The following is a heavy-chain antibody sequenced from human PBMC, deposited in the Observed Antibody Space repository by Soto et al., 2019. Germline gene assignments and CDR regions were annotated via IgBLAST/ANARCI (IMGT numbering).Heavy chain of an antibody. CDR3: AKERQSGSQHWFEP. Sequence: QVRLVESGGGVVQPGRSLRLSCAASGFTFRAYVMHWVRQAPGTGLEWVAVPSLDGSNQYYADSVKGRFSISRDNSNNLLYLQMTSLRVDDTAMYYWAKERQSGSQHWFEPWGQGPLSTVSS. CDR1: GFTFRAYV. V-gene: IGHV3-30-3*01. D-gene: IGHD3-10*01. J-gene: IGHJ5*02. CDR2: PSLDGSNQ.